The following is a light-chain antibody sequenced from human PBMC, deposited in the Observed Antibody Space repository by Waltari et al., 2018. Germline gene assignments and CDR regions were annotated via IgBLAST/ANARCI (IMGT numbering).Light chain of an antibody. J-gene: IGKJ2*01. Sequence: IVLTQSPGTLSLSPGERATLSCRASQSVSSSNLAWYQQKPGQAPRLLIHDASSRATGIPDRFSGSGSGTDFTLTISRLEPDDFAVYYCQQYGRSWNAFGQGTRLEIK. CDR2: DAS. CDR3: QQYGRSWNA. V-gene: IGKV3-20*01. CDR1: QSVSSSN.